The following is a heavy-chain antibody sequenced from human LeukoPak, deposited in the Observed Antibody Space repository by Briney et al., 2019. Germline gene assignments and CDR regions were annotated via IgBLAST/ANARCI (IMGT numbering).Heavy chain of an antibody. Sequence: GGSLRLSCAASGFAFANSWMAWVRQAPGKGLEWVANIKQDGSTKHYADSLKGRFTISRDNPKNSLFLQMNNLRADDTAIYYCTRDTIGSLDYWGQGILVTVAS. CDR3: TRDTIGSLDY. V-gene: IGHV3-7*01. J-gene: IGHJ4*02. D-gene: IGHD1-26*01. CDR2: IKQDGSTK. CDR1: GFAFANSW.